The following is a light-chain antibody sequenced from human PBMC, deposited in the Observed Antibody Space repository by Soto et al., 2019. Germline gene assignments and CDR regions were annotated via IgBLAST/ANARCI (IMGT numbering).Light chain of an antibody. V-gene: IGLV1-47*01. CDR2: RNN. Sequence: QSVLTQPPSASGTPGQRVTLSCSGSSSNIGSNYVYWYQQLPGTAPKLLMYRNNKRPSGVPDRFSGSKSGTSASLAISGLRSEDEADYYCAAWDHRVSGSYVFGTGTKVTVL. CDR3: AAWDHRVSGSYV. J-gene: IGLJ1*01. CDR1: SSNIGSNY.